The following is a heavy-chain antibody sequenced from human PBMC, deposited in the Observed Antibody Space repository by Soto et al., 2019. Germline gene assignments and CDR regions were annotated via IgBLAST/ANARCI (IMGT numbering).Heavy chain of an antibody. CDR3: ARGRRGGRIVVVVAATYFDY. Sequence: QVQLQQWGAGLLKPSETLSLTCAVYGGSFSGYYWSWIRQPPGKGLEWIGEINHSGSTNYNPSLKSRGTISVDTAKNQFSLKLSSVTAADTAVYYCARGRRGGRIVVVVAATYFDYWGQGTLVTVSS. CDR1: GGSFSGYY. D-gene: IGHD2-15*01. CDR2: INHSGST. V-gene: IGHV4-34*01. J-gene: IGHJ4*02.